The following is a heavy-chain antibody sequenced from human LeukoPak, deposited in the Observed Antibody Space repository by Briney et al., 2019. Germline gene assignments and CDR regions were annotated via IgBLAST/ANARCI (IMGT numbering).Heavy chain of an antibody. CDR2: ISYDGSNK. V-gene: IGHV3-30*04. CDR1: GFTFSSYA. CDR3: ARSGRYYYGSGSYPPGPDY. Sequence: PGRSLRLSCAASGFTFSSYAMHWVRQAPGKGLEWVAVISYDGSNKYYADSVKGRFTISRDNSKNTLYLQMSSLRAEDTAVYYCARSGRYYYGSGSYPPGPDYWGQGTLVTVSS. J-gene: IGHJ4*02. D-gene: IGHD3-10*01.